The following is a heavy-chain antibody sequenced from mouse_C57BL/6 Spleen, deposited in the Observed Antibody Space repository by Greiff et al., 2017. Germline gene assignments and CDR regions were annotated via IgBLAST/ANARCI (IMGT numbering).Heavy chain of an antibody. V-gene: IGHV1-50*01. CDR2: IDPSDSYT. CDR1: GYTFTSYW. J-gene: IGHJ3*01. Sequence: VQLQQPGAELVKPGASVKLSCKASGYTFTSYWMQWVKQRPGQGLEWIGEIDPSDSYTNYNQKFKGKATLTVDTSSSTAYMQLSSLTSEDSAVYYCARWPYYYGSPAWFAYGGQGTLVTVSA. CDR3: ARWPYYYGSPAWFAY. D-gene: IGHD1-1*01.